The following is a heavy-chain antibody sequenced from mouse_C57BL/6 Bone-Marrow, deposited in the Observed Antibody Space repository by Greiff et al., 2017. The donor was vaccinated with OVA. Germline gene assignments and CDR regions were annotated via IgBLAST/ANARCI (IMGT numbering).Heavy chain of an antibody. CDR1: GYSITSGYY. Sequence: EVQLQQSGPGLVKPSQSLSLTCSVTGYSITSGYYWNWIRQFPGNKLEWMGYISYDGSNNYNPSLKNRISITRDTSKNQFFLKLNSVTTEDTATYDCARRLLQGYFDVWGTGTTVTVSS. D-gene: IGHD1-2*01. J-gene: IGHJ1*03. CDR2: ISYDGSN. V-gene: IGHV3-6*01. CDR3: ARRLLQGYFDV.